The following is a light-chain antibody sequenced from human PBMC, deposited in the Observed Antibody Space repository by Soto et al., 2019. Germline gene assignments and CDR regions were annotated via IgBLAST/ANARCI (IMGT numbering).Light chain of an antibody. CDR2: VAS. CDR1: QSISSN. V-gene: IGKV1-39*01. CDR3: QQSYSTPYT. Sequence: DIQMTQSPSSLSASVGDRVTITCRASQSISSNLNWYQQKPGEAPKLLIYVASSLQSGVPSRFSGSESGTEYTLTISSLQPDDFGTYYCQQSYSTPYTFGQGTKLEIK. J-gene: IGKJ2*01.